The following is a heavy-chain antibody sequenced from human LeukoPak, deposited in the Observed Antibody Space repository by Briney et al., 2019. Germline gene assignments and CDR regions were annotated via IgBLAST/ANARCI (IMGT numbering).Heavy chain of an antibody. D-gene: IGHD3-10*01. CDR2: ITGSGGST. CDR3: AKTRSYYGSGSSMYYFDY. Sequence: GGSLRLSCAASEFTFSNYPMIWVRQAPGRGLDWVSTITGSGGSTYYADSVKGRFTISRDNSKNTLYLQMKSLRADDTAVYYCAKTRSYYGSGSSMYYFDYWGQGTLVTVSS. V-gene: IGHV3-23*01. CDR1: EFTFSNYP. J-gene: IGHJ4*02.